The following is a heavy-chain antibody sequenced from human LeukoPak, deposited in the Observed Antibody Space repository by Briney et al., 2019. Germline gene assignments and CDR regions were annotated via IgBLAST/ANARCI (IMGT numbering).Heavy chain of an antibody. CDR1: GFTFSRSD. CDR3: ARESDSSGYYVN. V-gene: IGHV3-21*01. Sequence: GRSLRLSCAASGFTFSRSDMTWVRQAPGKGLEWGSFISSSSTYIYYADSVKGRFTISRDNARNSLYLQMNSLRAEDTAIYYCARESDSSGYYVNWGQGTLVTVSS. J-gene: IGHJ4*02. D-gene: IGHD3-22*01. CDR2: ISSSSTYI.